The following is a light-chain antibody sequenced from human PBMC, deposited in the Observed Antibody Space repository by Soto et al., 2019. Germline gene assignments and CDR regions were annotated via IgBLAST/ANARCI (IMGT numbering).Light chain of an antibody. CDR3: PQYGSSPYT. Sequence: ELVVTQSPGTLSLSPGARATLACRASQSVSSSNLAWHQQKPGQAPRLRSYVASSRATGIPDRFSGSGSGTDFTLIISRLEPEGFAVYYCPQYGSSPYTFGRATKLVIK. CDR1: QSVSSSN. V-gene: IGKV3-20*01. J-gene: IGKJ2*01. CDR2: VAS.